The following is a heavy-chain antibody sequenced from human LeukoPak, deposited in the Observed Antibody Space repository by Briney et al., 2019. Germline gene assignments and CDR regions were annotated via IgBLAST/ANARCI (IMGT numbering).Heavy chain of an antibody. CDR3: AKDKVFSQYYYYYMDV. J-gene: IGHJ6*03. Sequence: GGSLRLSCAASGFTFSSYAMSWVRQAPGKGLEWVSAISGSGGSTYYADSVKGRFTISRDNSKNTLYLQMNSLRAEDTAVYYCAKDKVFSQYYYYYMDVWGKGTTVTVSS. CDR2: ISGSGGST. V-gene: IGHV3-23*01. D-gene: IGHD3-3*01. CDR1: GFTFSSYA.